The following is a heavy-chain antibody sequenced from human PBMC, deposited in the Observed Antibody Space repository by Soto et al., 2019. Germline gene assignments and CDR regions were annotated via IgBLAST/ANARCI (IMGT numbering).Heavy chain of an antibody. CDR3: ARDSVGSGYA. J-gene: IGHJ5*02. CDR2: IYYSGYT. D-gene: IGHD5-12*01. CDR1: GGSISGYY. V-gene: IGHV4-59*01. Sequence: QVQLQESGPGLVKPSETLSLTCAVSGGSISGYYWSWIRQPPGKRLEWIGYIYYSGYTNYNPSLKSRLTISVDRSKNHFSLELRSVAASETAVYYCARDSVGSGYAWGQGTLVTVSS.